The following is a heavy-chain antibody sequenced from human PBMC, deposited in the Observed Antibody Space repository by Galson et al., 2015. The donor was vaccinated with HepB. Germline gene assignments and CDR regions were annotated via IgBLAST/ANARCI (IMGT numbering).Heavy chain of an antibody. CDR2: IIPIFGTA. V-gene: IGHV1-69*13. CDR3: ARGSKVVVVPAANYYYYGMDV. D-gene: IGHD2-2*01. Sequence: SVKVSCKASGGTFSSYAISWVRQAPGQGLEWMGGIIPIFGTANYARKFQGRVTITADESTSTAYMELNSLRSEDTAVYYCARGSKVVVVPAANYYYYGMDVWGQGTTVTVSS. CDR1: GGTFSSYA. J-gene: IGHJ6*02.